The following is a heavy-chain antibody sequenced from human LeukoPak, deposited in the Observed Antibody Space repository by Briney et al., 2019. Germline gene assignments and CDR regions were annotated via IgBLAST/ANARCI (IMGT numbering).Heavy chain of an antibody. Sequence: PGGSLRLSCAASGFTFSDYYMSWIRQAPGKGLEWISYISSSGSTIYYADSVKGRFTISRDNAKNSLYLQMKSLRAEDTAVYYCAKAKITIFGGNDYWGQGTLVTVSS. CDR3: AKAKITIFGGNDY. CDR1: GFTFSDYY. D-gene: IGHD3-3*01. V-gene: IGHV3-11*01. J-gene: IGHJ4*02. CDR2: ISSSGSTI.